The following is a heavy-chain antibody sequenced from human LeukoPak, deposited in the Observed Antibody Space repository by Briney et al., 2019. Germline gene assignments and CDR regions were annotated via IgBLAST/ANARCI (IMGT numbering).Heavy chain of an antibody. Sequence: ASVKVSCKASGYTFTSYGISWVRQAPGQGLEWMGWISAYNGNTNYAQKLQGRVTMTTDTSTSTAYMELRSLRSDDTAVYYCARVYDSSGYPGHDAFDIWGQGTMVTVSS. D-gene: IGHD3-22*01. CDR1: GYTFTSYG. J-gene: IGHJ3*02. CDR3: ARVYDSSGYPGHDAFDI. CDR2: ISAYNGNT. V-gene: IGHV1-18*01.